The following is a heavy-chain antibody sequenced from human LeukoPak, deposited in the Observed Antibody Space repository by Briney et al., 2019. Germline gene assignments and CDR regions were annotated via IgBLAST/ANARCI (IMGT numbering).Heavy chain of an antibody. CDR1: GGSISSYY. CDR3: ARERGDILTGYYGGDYYYYMDV. D-gene: IGHD3-9*01. J-gene: IGHJ6*03. Sequence: SETLSLTCTVSGGSISSYYWSWIRQPAGKGLEWIGRIYTSGSTNYNPSLKRRVTTSVDTSKNQVSLKLSSVTAADTALYYCARERGDILTGYYGGDYYYYMDVWGKGTTVTISS. V-gene: IGHV4-4*07. CDR2: IYTSGST.